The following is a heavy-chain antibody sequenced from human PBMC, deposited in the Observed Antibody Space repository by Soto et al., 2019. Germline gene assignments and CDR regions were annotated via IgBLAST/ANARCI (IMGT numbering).Heavy chain of an antibody. V-gene: IGHV5-51*01. J-gene: IGHJ4*02. CDR2: IYPGDSDT. D-gene: IGHD3-10*01. Sequence: PGESLKISCKGSEYSFTSYWIGWVRQMPGKGLEWMGIIYPGDSDTRYSPSFQGQVTISADKSISTAYLQWSSLKASDTAMYYCARPIGYYGSGSYVGYWGQGTLVTVSS. CDR1: EYSFTSYW. CDR3: ARPIGYYGSGSYVGY.